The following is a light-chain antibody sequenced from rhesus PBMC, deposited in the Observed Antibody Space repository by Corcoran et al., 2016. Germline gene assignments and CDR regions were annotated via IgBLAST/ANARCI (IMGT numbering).Light chain of an antibody. J-gene: IGKJ4*01. V-gene: IGKV2-82*02. CDR3: MQALRSPRT. CDR1: QSLVYSDGKTY. Sequence: DIVMTQTPLSLPVTLGEPASISCRSSQSLVYSDGKTYLYWYLQKSGQSPQLLMYLVSKRGFGVPDKVSGSGSGTDFTLKISRGEAEDVGVYYCMQALRSPRTFGGGTKVEIK. CDR2: LVS.